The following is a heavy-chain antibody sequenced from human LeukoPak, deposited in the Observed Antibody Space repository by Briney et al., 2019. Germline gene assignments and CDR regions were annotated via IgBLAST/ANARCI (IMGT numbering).Heavy chain of an antibody. D-gene: IGHD2-15*01. V-gene: IGHV1-2*02. Sequence: ASVKVSCKASGYTFTGYYMHWVRQAPGQGLEWMGWINPNSGGTNYAQKFQGRVTMTRDTSISTAYMELSRLRSDDTAVYYCARVFGYCSGGSCYSLTPGYFDYWGQGTLVTVSS. J-gene: IGHJ4*02. CDR1: GYTFTGYY. CDR2: INPNSGGT. CDR3: ARVFGYCSGGSCYSLTPGYFDY.